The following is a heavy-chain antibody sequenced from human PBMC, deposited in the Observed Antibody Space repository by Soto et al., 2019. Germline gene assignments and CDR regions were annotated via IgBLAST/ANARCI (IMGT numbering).Heavy chain of an antibody. J-gene: IGHJ4*02. Sequence: GGSLRLSCAASGFRFSGFGMHWVRQAPGKGLEWVAILRYDGSNKYYADSVKGRFTISRDNSQNTLYLQMDSLRVEDTAVYYCARDGVGATTFYGYFDYWGQGILVTVSS. V-gene: IGHV3-30*02. CDR2: LRYDGSNK. D-gene: IGHD1-26*01. CDR3: ARDGVGATTFYGYFDY. CDR1: GFRFSGFG.